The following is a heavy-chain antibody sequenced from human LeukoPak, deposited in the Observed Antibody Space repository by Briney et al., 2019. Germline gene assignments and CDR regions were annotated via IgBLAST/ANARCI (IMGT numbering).Heavy chain of an antibody. CDR2: INGSGGNT. CDR3: AKALPERPFDF. Sequence: GGSLRLSCAASGFTFSRYAMNWVRQAPGKELEWVSSINGSGGNTYYADSVKGRFTISRDNSKNKLYLQMNSLRAEDTAIYYCAKALPERPFDFWGQGTLVTVSS. V-gene: IGHV3-23*01. D-gene: IGHD6-25*01. J-gene: IGHJ4*02. CDR1: GFTFSRYA.